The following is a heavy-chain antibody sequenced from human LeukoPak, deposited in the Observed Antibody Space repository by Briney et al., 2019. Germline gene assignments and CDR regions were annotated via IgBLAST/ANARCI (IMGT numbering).Heavy chain of an antibody. CDR3: AIIVVIPSAPDAFDI. V-gene: IGHV4-34*01. D-gene: IGHD2-2*01. J-gene: IGHJ3*02. CDR2: INHSGST. Sequence: SETLSLTCAVYGGSFSGYYWSWVRQPPGKGLEWIGEINHSGSTNYNPSLKSRVTISVDTSKNQFSLKLSSVTAADTAVYYCAIIVVIPSAPDAFDIWGPGTMVTVSS. CDR1: GGSFSGYY.